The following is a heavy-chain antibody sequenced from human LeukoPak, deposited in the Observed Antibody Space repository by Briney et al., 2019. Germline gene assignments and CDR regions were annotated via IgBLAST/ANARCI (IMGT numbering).Heavy chain of an antibody. CDR3: AKDEETPPRRSYFWRTKAIGGFDY. CDR1: GFTFSSYG. J-gene: IGHJ4*02. V-gene: IGHV3-30*02. CDR2: MRYDGSNK. D-gene: IGHD3-10*01. Sequence: PGGSLRLSCAASGFTFSSYGMHWVRQAPGIGLELVAFMRYDGSNKYYGDSVKGRFTISRDNSKNTLYLQMNSLRAEDTAVYYCAKDEETPPRRSYFWRTKAIGGFDYWGQGTLVTVSS.